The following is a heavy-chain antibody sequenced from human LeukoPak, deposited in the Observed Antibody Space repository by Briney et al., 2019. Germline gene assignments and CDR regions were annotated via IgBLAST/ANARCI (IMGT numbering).Heavy chain of an antibody. CDR1: GFTFSSYA. D-gene: IGHD3-3*01. CDR2: ISYDGSNK. J-gene: IGHJ4*02. V-gene: IGHV3-30-3*01. CDR3: AREPKSDYDFWSGSLYYFDY. Sequence: GGSLRLSCAASGFTFSSYAMHWVRRAPGKGLEWVAVISYDGSNKYYADSVKGRFTISRDNSKNTLYLQMNSLRAEDTAVYYCAREPKSDYDFWSGSLYYFDYWGQGTLVTVSS.